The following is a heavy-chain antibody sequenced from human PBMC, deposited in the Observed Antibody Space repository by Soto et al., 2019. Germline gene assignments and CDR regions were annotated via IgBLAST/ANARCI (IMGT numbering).Heavy chain of an antibody. Sequence: ASVKVSCKASGYTFTGCYMHWVRQAPGQGLEWMGWIDPNSGGTIYAQNFQGRVTMTRDTSISTAYMEVSGLRSDDTAVYYCARPYRSTWYFGMDVWGQGTTVTVSS. J-gene: IGHJ6*02. V-gene: IGHV1-2*02. D-gene: IGHD6-13*01. CDR3: ARPYRSTWYFGMDV. CDR2: IDPNSGGT. CDR1: GYTFTGCY.